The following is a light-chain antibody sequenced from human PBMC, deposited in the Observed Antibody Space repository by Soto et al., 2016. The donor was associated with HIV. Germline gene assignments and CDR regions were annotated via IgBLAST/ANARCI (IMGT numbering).Light chain of an antibody. V-gene: IGKV1-NL1*01. CDR2: AAS. J-gene: IGKJ4*01. CDR3: QQYYTTLPLT. Sequence: IQMTQSPSSLSASVGDRVTITCRASQGITKSLAWYQQKPGKAPKLLLYAASRLESGVTSRFSGTGSGTDYTLTISSLQPEDFATYYCQQYYTTLPLTFGGGTKVRSN. CDR1: QGITKS.